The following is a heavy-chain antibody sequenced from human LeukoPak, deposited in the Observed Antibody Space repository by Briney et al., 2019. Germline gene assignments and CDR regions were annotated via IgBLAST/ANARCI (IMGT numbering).Heavy chain of an antibody. CDR1: GFTLSRYW. Sequence: GGSLRLSCAASGFTLSRYWMSWVRQAPGKGREWVANIKQDGREKYYVDSVKGRFPLSRDNTTNSLDLQMNSLGAEDTAVYYCARDRRYDFWSGYLRGFVYWGQGTLVTVSS. V-gene: IGHV3-7*01. J-gene: IGHJ4*02. CDR2: IKQDGREK. CDR3: ARDRRYDFWSGYLRGFVY. D-gene: IGHD3-3*01.